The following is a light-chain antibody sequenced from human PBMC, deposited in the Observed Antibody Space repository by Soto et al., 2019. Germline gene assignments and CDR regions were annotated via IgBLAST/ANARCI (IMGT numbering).Light chain of an antibody. J-gene: IGLJ1*01. Sequence: QSVLTQPPSVSGAPGQRVTISCTGSSSNLGAGYDVQWYQQLPGAAPKLLIYGNTNRPSGVPDRFSGSKSGTSASLAISGLQAEDEAEYFCQSYDNMGSPYNYVFGTGTQLTVL. CDR3: QSYDNMGSPYNYV. V-gene: IGLV1-40*01. CDR2: GNT. CDR1: SSNLGAGYD.